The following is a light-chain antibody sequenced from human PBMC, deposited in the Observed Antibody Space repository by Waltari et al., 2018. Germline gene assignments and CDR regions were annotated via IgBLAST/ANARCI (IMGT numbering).Light chain of an antibody. V-gene: IGLV3-1*01. J-gene: IGLJ1*01. Sequence: SYELTQPPSVSVSPGQPASITCSGAKLGDKNAFWYQQKPGQSPVLVIYQDSKRPSGIPERFSGSNSGNTATLTISGTQAMDEADYYCQAWDSSTANVFGTGTKVTVL. CDR3: QAWDSSTANV. CDR1: KLGDKN. CDR2: QDS.